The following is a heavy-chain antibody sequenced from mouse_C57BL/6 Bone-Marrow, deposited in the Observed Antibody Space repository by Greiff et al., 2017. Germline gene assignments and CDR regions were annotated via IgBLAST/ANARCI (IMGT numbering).Heavy chain of an antibody. CDR1: GYTFTDYY. CDR2: INPNNGGT. V-gene: IGHV1-26*01. CDR3: ARGGLGWFAY. Sequence: VQLQQSGPELVKPGASVKISCKASGYTFTDYYMNWVKQSHGKSLEWIGDINPNNGGTSYNQKFKGKATLTVDKSSSTAYMELRSLTSEDSAVYYCARGGLGWFAYWGQGTLVTVSA. J-gene: IGHJ3*01.